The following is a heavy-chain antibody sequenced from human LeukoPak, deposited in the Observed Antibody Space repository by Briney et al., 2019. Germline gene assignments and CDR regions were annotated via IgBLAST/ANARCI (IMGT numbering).Heavy chain of an antibody. D-gene: IGHD4-17*01. J-gene: IGHJ3*02. CDR3: ARDRRSYGDYAAFDI. CDR2: IYHSGST. CDR1: GYSLSSGYY. V-gene: IGHV4-38-2*02. Sequence: PSETLSLTCAVSGYSLSSGYYWGWIRPPPGKGLEWIGSIYHSGSTYYNPSLKSRVTISVDTSKNQFSLKLSSVTAADTAVYYCARDRRSYGDYAAFDIWGQGTMVTVSS.